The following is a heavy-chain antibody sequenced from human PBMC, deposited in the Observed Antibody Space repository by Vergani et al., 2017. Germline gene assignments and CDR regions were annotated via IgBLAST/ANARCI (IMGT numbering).Heavy chain of an antibody. CDR1: GFTFSDYY. CDR3: ARVSSALGKYNWFDP. CDR2: ISSSSCYP. V-gene: IGHV3-11*05. J-gene: IGHJ5*02. Sequence: QVQLVESGGGLVTPGGSLRLSRAASGFTFSDYYMSWIRQAPGKGLGWVSYISSSSCYPNYADAVKGRFTIARDNAKNSLYLQMNSLRAEDTAVYYCARVSSALGKYNWFDPWGQGTLVTVSS. D-gene: IGHD1-26*01.